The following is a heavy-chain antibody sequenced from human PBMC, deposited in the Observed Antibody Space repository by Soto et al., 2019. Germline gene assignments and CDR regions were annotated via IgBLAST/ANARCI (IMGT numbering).Heavy chain of an antibody. CDR2: MNPNSGNS. CDR3: ARERSAAGTGWFDP. V-gene: IGHV1-8*01. J-gene: IGHJ5*02. Sequence: QVQLVQSGAEVKKPGASVKVSCKASGYTFTSYDINWVRQATGQGLEWMGWMNPNSGNSGYAQKFQGRVTMTRNTSISTAYMELSSLRSEDTAVYYCARERSAAGTGWFDPWGQGTLVTVSS. D-gene: IGHD6-13*01. CDR1: GYTFTSYD.